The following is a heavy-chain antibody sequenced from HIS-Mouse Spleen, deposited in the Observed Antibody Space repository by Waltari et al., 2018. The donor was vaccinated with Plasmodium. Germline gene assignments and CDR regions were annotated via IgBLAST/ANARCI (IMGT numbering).Heavy chain of an antibody. D-gene: IGHD3-10*01. J-gene: IGHJ2*01. Sequence: QVQLQQWGAGLLKPSETLSLTCAVYGGSFSGYYWRGIRQPPGKGLEWIGEINHSGSTNYNPSLKSRVTISVDTSKNQFSLKLSSVTAADTAVYYCARGLRGHYWYFDLWGRGTLVTVSS. CDR2: INHSGST. V-gene: IGHV4-34*01. CDR3: ARGLRGHYWYFDL. CDR1: GGSFSGYY.